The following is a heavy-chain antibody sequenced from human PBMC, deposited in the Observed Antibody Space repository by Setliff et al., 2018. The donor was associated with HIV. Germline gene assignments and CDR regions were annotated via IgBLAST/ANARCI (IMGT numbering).Heavy chain of an antibody. V-gene: IGHV3-23*01. J-gene: IGHJ4*02. CDR3: AKDRVGYCSSISCPGGFDY. Sequence: PGGSLRLSCAASGFTFSNYEMSWVRQAPGKGPEWVSYITGSGDTIYYADSVKGRFTISRDKSKNTVYLQMYSLRAEDTALYYCAKDRVGYCSSISCPGGFDYWGQGTLVTVSS. D-gene: IGHD2-2*03. CDR2: ITGSGDTI. CDR1: GFTFSNYE.